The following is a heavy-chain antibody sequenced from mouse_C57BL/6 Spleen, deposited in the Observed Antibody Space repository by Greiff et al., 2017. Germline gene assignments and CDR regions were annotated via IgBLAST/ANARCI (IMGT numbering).Heavy chain of an antibody. D-gene: IGHD2-5*01. V-gene: IGHV5-6*01. CDR2: ISSGGSYT. CDR3: ARHDSNYGFFAY. CDR1: GFTFSSYG. Sequence: EVQLVESGGDLVKPGGSLKLSCAASGFTFSSYGMSWVRQTPDKRLEWVATISSGGSYTYSPDSVKGRFTISRDNAKNTLYLQMSSLKSEDTAMYYCARHDSNYGFFAYWGQGTLVTVSA. J-gene: IGHJ3*01.